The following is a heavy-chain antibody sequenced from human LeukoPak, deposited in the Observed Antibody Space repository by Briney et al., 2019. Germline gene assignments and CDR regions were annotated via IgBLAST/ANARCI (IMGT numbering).Heavy chain of an antibody. D-gene: IGHD3-10*01. CDR3: ATSSGTWFGDFDY. Sequence: PGGSLRLSCAASGLTVSSNYMSWVRQTPGKGLEWVSVIYSGGSIYYADSVKGRFTISRDNSKNTLYLQMNSLRADDTAVYYCATSSGTWFGDFDYWGQGTLVTVSS. CDR1: GLTVSSNY. J-gene: IGHJ4*02. V-gene: IGHV3-66*01. CDR2: IYSGGSI.